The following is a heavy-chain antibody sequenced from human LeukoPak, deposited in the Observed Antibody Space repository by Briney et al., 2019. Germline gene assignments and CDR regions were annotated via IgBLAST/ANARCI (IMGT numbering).Heavy chain of an antibody. Sequence: GGSLRLSCAASGFTFSSYSMNWVRQAPGKGLEWVSSISSSSSYTYYADSVKGRFTISRDNAQNSLYLQMNSLRAEDTAVYYCVRRDRATSAEDFDYWGQGTLVTVFS. CDR3: VRRDRATSAEDFDY. J-gene: IGHJ4*02. CDR2: ISSSSSYT. D-gene: IGHD3-22*01. CDR1: GFTFSSYS. V-gene: IGHV3-21*01.